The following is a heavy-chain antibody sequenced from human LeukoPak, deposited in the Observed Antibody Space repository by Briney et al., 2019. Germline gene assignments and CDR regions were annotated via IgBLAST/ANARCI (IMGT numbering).Heavy chain of an antibody. J-gene: IGHJ3*02. CDR3: ARTYYYDSSGSSDDVFDI. D-gene: IGHD3-22*01. CDR2: IYPGDPDI. Sequence: GESLKISCKGSGYSFTTYWIGWVRQMPGKGLEWMGIIYPGDPDIRYSPSFQGLVTISADKSISTAYLQWSSLKASDTAIYYCARTYYYDSSGSSDDVFDIWGQGTMVTVSS. CDR1: GYSFTTYW. V-gene: IGHV5-51*01.